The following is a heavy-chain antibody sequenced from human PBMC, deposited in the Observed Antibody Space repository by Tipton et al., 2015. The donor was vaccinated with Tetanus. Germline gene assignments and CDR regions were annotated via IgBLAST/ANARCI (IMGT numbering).Heavy chain of an antibody. V-gene: IGHV4-31*03. D-gene: IGHD3-22*01. J-gene: IGHJ4*02. CDR2: IYYSGST. Sequence: TLSLTCTVSGGSISSGGYYWSWIRQHPGKGLEWIGYIYYSGSTYYNPSLKSRVTISVDTSKNQFSLKLSSVTAADTAVYYCASRHYYDSSGYWIGGFDYWGQGTLVTVSS. CDR1: GGSISSGGYY. CDR3: ASRHYYDSSGYWIGGFDY.